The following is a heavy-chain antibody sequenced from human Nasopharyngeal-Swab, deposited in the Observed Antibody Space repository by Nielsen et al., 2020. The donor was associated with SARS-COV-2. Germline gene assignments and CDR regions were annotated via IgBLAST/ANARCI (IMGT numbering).Heavy chain of an antibody. CDR3: ARGGSSLGANLEDP. Sequence: ASVKVSCKASGYTFINHDINWVRHSTGQGLEWMGWMSPNSGNTGYAQKFQGRVTMTRNTSTSTAYLELSSLRSEDTAVYYCARGGSSLGANLEDPWGQGTLVIVSS. CDR1: GYTFINHD. D-gene: IGHD3-10*01. J-gene: IGHJ5*02. CDR2: MSPNSGNT. V-gene: IGHV1-8*01.